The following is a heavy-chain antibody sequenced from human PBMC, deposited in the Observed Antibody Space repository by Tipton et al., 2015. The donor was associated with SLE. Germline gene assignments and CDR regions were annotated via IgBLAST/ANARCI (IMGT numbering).Heavy chain of an antibody. CDR2: IYSSGST. V-gene: IGHV4-4*07. Sequence: TLSLTCTVSGDSIDHYFWSWFRQHAGKGLQWIGRIYSSGSTNYNPSLESRFTLSVDTSGNQFSLKLSSVTAADTAVYYCARDITFGVIWVEVIWIDPWGPVTLVTVSS. CDR3: ARDITFGVIWVEVIWIDP. D-gene: IGHD3-16*01. J-gene: IGHJ5*02. CDR1: GDSIDHYF.